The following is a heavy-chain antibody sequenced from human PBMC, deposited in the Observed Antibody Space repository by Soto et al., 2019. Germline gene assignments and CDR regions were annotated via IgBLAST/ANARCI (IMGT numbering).Heavy chain of an antibody. J-gene: IGHJ6*02. CDR2: ISSSSSYI. CDR1: GFTFSSYS. D-gene: IGHD4-4*01. Sequence: SGGSLRLSCAASGFTFSSYSMNWVRQAPGKGLEWVSSISSSSSYIYYADSVKGRFTISRDNAKNSLYLQMNSLRAEDTAVYYCASSNYRYYYGMDVWGQGTTVTVSS. V-gene: IGHV3-21*04. CDR3: ASSNYRYYYGMDV.